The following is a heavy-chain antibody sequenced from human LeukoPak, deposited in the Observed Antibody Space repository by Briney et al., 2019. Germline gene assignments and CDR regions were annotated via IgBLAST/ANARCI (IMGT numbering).Heavy chain of an antibody. V-gene: IGHV3-48*01. CDR2: ISSSSSTI. Sequence: GGSLRLSCAASGFTFSSYSMNWVRQAPGKGLEWVSYISSSSSTIYYADSVKGRFTISRDNAKNSLYLQMNSLRAEDTAVYYCAKGTGYYGSGILNAFDFWGPGTMVTVSS. CDR3: AKGTGYYGSGILNAFDF. D-gene: IGHD3-10*01. J-gene: IGHJ3*01. CDR1: GFTFSSYS.